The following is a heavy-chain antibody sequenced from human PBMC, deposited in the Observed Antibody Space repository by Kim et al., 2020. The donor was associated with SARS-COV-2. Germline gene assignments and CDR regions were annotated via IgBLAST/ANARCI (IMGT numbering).Heavy chain of an antibody. Sequence: GGSLRLSCAASGFTFSSNEMNWVRQAPGKGLEWVTYISSSGHNTYYADSVKGRFTISRDNAKNSLYLQMNSLRAEDTALYYCATYSSGWSIDYWGQGALVTVSS. J-gene: IGHJ4*02. CDR2: ISSSGHNT. CDR3: ATYSSGWSIDY. V-gene: IGHV3-48*03. CDR1: GFTFSSNE. D-gene: IGHD6-13*01.